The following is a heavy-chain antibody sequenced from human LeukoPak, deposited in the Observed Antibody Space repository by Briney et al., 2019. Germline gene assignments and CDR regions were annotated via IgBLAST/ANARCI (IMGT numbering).Heavy chain of an antibody. CDR3: ARLSETPAYYDTHVYYYLGY. CDR2: MNPTTGNT. J-gene: IGHJ4*02. V-gene: IGHV1-8*01. Sequence: ASVKVSCKASGYTFSSHDINWVRQATGQGLEWMGWMNPTTGNTGYAQKFQGRITMTRDTSINTAYMEISSLRSEDTAVYYCARLSETPAYYDTHVYYYLGYWGQGTLVTVSS. D-gene: IGHD3-22*01. CDR1: GYTFSSHD.